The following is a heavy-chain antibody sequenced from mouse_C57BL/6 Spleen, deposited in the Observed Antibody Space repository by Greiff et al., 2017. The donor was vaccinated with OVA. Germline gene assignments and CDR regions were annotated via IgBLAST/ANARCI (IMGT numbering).Heavy chain of an antibody. CDR3: ARRTVYYGNYYFDY. J-gene: IGHJ2*01. V-gene: IGHV1-64*01. Sequence: QVQLKQPGAELVKPGASVKLSCKASGYTFTSYWMHWVKQRPGQGLEWIGMIHPNSGSTNYNEKFKSKATLTVDKSSSTAYMQLSSLTSEDSAVYYCARRTVYYGNYYFDYWGQGTTLTVSS. CDR2: IHPNSGST. CDR1: GYTFTSYW. D-gene: IGHD2-1*01.